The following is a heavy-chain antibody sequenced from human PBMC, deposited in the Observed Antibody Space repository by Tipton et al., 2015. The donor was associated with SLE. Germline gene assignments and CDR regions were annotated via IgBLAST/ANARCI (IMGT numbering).Heavy chain of an antibody. J-gene: IGHJ4*02. CDR2: INPSGST. V-gene: IGHV4-34*01. CDR3: ARVDDQGFLEWAPGY. D-gene: IGHD3-3*01. Sequence: LRLSCAVYGGSFSGFYWSWIRPPPGKGLEWIGEINPSGSTNYNPSLKSRVPISVDTSKNQFSLKLSSVTAADTAVYYCARVDDQGFLEWAPGYWGQGTLVTVSS. CDR1: GGSFSGFY.